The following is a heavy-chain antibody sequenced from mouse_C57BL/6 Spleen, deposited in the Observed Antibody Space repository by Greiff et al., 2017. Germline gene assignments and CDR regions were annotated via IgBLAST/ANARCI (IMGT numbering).Heavy chain of an antibody. D-gene: IGHD1-1*01. CDR3: ARSGYYYGSRYYAMDY. V-gene: IGHV1-50*01. CDR1: GYTFTSYW. J-gene: IGHJ4*01. Sequence: QVQLQQSGAELVKPGASVKLSCKASGYTFTSYWMQWVKQRPGQGLEWIGEIDPSDSYTNYNQKFKGKATLTVDTSSSTAYMQLSSLTSEDSAVYYCARSGYYYGSRYYAMDYWGQGTSVTVSS. CDR2: IDPSDSYT.